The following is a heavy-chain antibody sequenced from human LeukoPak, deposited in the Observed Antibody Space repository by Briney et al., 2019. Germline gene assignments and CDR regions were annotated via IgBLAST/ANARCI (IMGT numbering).Heavy chain of an antibody. V-gene: IGHV3-66*01. J-gene: IGHJ4*02. CDR1: GFTVSSNY. CDR2: IYGGDST. Sequence: GGSLRLSCAASGFTVSSNYMTWVRQAPGKGLEWVSVIYGGDSTHYADSVKGRFTISRDNSKNTLYLQMNSLRAEDTAVYYCARGPYNWNYPKGPLDYWGQGALVTVSS. CDR3: ARGPYNWNYPKGPLDY. D-gene: IGHD1-7*01.